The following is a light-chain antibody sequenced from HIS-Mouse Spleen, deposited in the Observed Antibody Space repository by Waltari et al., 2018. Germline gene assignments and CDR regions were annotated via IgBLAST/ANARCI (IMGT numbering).Light chain of an antibody. CDR1: SSDVGGYNY. CDR2: DVS. CDR3: CSYAGSYTVV. Sequence: QSALTQPRSVSGSPGQSVTISCTGTSSDVGGYNYVSWYQQHPGKAPKLMIYDVSKLPSGVPDRLSGSKSGNTASLTISGLQAEDEADYYCCSYAGSYTVVFGGGTKLTVL. V-gene: IGLV2-11*01. J-gene: IGLJ2*01.